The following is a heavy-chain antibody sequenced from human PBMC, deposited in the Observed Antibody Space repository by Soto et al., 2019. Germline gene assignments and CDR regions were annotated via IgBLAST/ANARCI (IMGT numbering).Heavy chain of an antibody. CDR3: ASGCSSGCQGPYYYGMDG. CDR2: IIPIFGTA. Sequence: GASVKVSCKASGGTFSSYAISWVRQAPGQGLEWMGGIIPIFGTANYAQKFQGRVTITADESTSTAYMELSSLRSEDTAVYYCASGCSSGCQGPYYYGMDGWGQGTTVTVS. D-gene: IGHD6-19*01. J-gene: IGHJ6*02. CDR1: GGTFSSYA. V-gene: IGHV1-69*13.